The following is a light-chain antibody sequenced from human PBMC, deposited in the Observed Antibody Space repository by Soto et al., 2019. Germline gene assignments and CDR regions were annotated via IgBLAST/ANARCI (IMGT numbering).Light chain of an antibody. V-gene: IGKV3-20*01. J-gene: IGKJ1*01. CDR2: GAS. Sequence: NVLTQSPATLSLCAGERATLSFRASQSVSNNYLAWYQQKPGQAPRLLIYGASNRATGIPDRFSGSGSGTDFTLTISRLEPEDFAVYYCQQYGSSGTFGQGTKVDIK. CDR3: QQYGSSGT. CDR1: QSVSNNY.